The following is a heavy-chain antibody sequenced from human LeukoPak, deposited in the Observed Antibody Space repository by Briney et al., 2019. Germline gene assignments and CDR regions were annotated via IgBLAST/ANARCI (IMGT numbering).Heavy chain of an antibody. V-gene: IGHV1-69*05. CDR2: IIPIFGTA. Sequence: SVKVSCKASGGTFSSYAISWVRQAPGQGLKWMGGIIPIFGTANYAQKFQGRVTITTDESTSTAYMELSSLRSEDTAVYYCATPGPAATISYYYYYMDVWGKGTTVTVSS. CDR3: ATPGPAATISYYYYYMDV. CDR1: GGTFSSYA. D-gene: IGHD6-13*01. J-gene: IGHJ6*03.